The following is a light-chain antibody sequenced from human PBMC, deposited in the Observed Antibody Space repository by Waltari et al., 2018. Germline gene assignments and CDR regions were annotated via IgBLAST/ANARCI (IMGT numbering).Light chain of an antibody. V-gene: IGKV3-15*01. Sequence: EIVMTQSPATLAVSPGERATLSCRASQSIRTSLAWYQQTPVQPPRLLIYGASTRATGIPARFSGSGSGTEFTLTISSLQSEDFAVYYCQQYDNWPPWTFGPGTRVEVK. CDR1: QSIRTS. J-gene: IGKJ1*01. CDR3: QQYDNWPPWT. CDR2: GAS.